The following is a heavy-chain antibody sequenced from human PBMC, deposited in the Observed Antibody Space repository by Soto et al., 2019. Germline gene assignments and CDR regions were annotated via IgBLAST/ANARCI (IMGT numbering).Heavy chain of an antibody. Sequence: PGGSLRLSCAASGFTFSSYAMSWVRQAPGKGLEWVSGISISGGSTDYADSVKGRFTISRDSSKNTLYLQMNSLRAEDTAIYYCAKDLTWGSQWLVARDRFGWGQGTQVTVSS. D-gene: IGHD6-19*01. CDR2: ISISGGST. J-gene: IGHJ4*02. CDR1: GFTFSSYA. CDR3: AKDLTWGSQWLVARDRFG. V-gene: IGHV3-23*01.